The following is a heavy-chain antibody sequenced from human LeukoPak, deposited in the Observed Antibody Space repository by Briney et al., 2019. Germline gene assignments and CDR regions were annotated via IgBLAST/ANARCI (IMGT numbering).Heavy chain of an antibody. CDR1: GFTFDDYA. CDR2: ISWNSGSI. CDR3: AKAPGVVIDLPDY. Sequence: GGSLRLSCAASGFTFDDYAMHWVRQAPGKGLEWVSGISWNSGSIGYADSVKGRFTISRDNAKNSLYLQMNSLRAEDTALYYCAKAPGVVIDLPDYWGQGTLVTVSS. D-gene: IGHD3-22*01. J-gene: IGHJ4*02. V-gene: IGHV3-9*01.